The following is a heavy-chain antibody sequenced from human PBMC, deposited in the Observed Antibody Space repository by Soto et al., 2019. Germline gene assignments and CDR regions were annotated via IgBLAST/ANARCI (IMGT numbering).Heavy chain of an antibody. D-gene: IGHD2-15*01. CDR1: GGSFTGDY. V-gene: IGHV4-4*07. Sequence: SETLSLTCSVSGGSFTGDYWSWIRQPAGKGLQWIGRVFGNGAGTPIYNSLLKSRARMSADPSKRQFSLTLTSVTAADTAVYYCARDLPPYGGRRSPPTGAFEDWGQGIMVTAPQ. J-gene: IGHJ4*02. CDR3: ARDLPPYGGRRSPPTGAFED. CDR2: VFGNGAGTP.